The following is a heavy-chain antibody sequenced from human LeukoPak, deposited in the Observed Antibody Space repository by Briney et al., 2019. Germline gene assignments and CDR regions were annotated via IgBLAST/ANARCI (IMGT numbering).Heavy chain of an antibody. CDR2: INPNSGGT. Sequence: ASVKVSCKASGGTFSSYAISWVRQAPGQGLEWMGRINPNSGGTNYAQKFQGRVTMTRDTSISTAYMELSRLRSDDTAVYYCARLHYYGSGVDYWGQGTLVTVSS. J-gene: IGHJ4*02. CDR3: ARLHYYGSGVDY. CDR1: GGTFSSYA. V-gene: IGHV1-2*06. D-gene: IGHD3-10*01.